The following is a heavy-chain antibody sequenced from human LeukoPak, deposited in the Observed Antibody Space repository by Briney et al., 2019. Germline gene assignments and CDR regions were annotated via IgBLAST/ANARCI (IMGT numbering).Heavy chain of an antibody. J-gene: IGHJ6*03. CDR3: ARARITSGAAAGSHYYYYMDV. D-gene: IGHD6-13*01. CDR1: GYTFTSYG. CDR2: ISAYNGNT. V-gene: IGHV1-18*01. Sequence: ASVKVSCKASGYTFTSYGISWVRQAPGQGLEWMGWISAYNGNTNYAQKLQGRVTMTTDTSTSTAYMELRSLRSDDTAVYYCARARITSGAAAGSHYYYYMDVWGKGTTVTVSS.